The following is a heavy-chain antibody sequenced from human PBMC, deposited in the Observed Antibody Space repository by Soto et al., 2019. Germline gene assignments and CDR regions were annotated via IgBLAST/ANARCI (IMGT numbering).Heavy chain of an antibody. CDR3: ARDNMIVVAADY. V-gene: IGHV1-18*01. Sequence: QVQLVQSGAEVKKPGASVKVSCKASGYTFTSYGISWVRQAPGQGLEWMGWISAYNGNTNYAQKLQGRVTMTTDTSTSTGYLEPRSLRSDDTAVDSCARDNMIVVAADYWGQGSLVSVSS. CDR1: GYTFTSYG. D-gene: IGHD3-22*01. J-gene: IGHJ4*02. CDR2: ISAYNGNT.